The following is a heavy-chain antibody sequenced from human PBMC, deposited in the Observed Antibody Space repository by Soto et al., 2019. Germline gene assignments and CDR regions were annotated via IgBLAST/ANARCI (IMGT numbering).Heavy chain of an antibody. V-gene: IGHV1-46*01. CDR1: GYTFSTCY. D-gene: IGHD6-6*01. CDR3: ARAFSSSSEFDY. CDR2: LNPSDGST. J-gene: IGHJ4*02. Sequence: QVQLVQSGAEVKKPGASVSVSCETSGYTFSTCYVHWVRQAPGQGLEWMGVLNPSDGSTSYTQKFKGRVTMTRDMSTSTVYMELISLTSEDTAVYYCARAFSSSSEFDYWGQGTLVTVSS.